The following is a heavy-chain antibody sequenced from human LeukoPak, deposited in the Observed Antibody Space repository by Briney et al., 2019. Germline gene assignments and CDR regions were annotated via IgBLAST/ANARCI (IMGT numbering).Heavy chain of an antibody. CDR3: ASGDAFDI. V-gene: IGHV3-7*01. Sequence: GGSLRLSCAASGFTFSSYGMHWVRQAPGKGLEWVANIKQDGSEKYHVDSVKGRFTISRDNAKKSVYLQMNSLRAEDTAVYYCASGDAFDIWGQGTMVTVSS. CDR2: IKQDGSEK. CDR1: GFTFSSYG. J-gene: IGHJ3*02.